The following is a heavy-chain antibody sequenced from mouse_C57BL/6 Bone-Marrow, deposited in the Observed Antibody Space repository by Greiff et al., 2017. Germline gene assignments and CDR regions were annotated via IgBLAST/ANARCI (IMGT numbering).Heavy chain of an antibody. Sequence: VQLQQSGAELVRPGASVKLSCTASGFNINDDNMHWVKQRPEQGLEWIGWIDPENGDTEYASKFQGKATITADTSSTTAYLQLSSLTSEDTAVYYCTTFQVKHGCSYWGQGTLVTVTA. V-gene: IGHV14-4*01. CDR2: IDPENGDT. D-gene: IGHD3-2*02. CDR1: GFNINDDN. J-gene: IGHJ3*01. CDR3: TTFQVKHGCSY.